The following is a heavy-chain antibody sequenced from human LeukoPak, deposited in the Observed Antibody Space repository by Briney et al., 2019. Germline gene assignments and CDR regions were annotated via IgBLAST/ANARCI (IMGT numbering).Heavy chain of an antibody. CDR3: ARATPDPGYCGSTSCYGWISY. CDR1: GGSISSGGYY. CDR2: IYYSGST. Sequence: PSQTLSLTCTVSGGSISSGGYYWSWIRQHPGKGLEWIGYIYYSGSTYYNPSLKSRVTISVDTSKNQFSLKLSSVTAADTAVYYCARATPDPGYCGSTSCYGWISYWGQGTLVTVSS. V-gene: IGHV4-31*03. D-gene: IGHD2-2*01. J-gene: IGHJ4*02.